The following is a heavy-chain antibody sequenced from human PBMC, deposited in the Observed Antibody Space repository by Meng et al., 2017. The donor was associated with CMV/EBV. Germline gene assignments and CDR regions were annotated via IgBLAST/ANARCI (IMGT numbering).Heavy chain of an antibody. CDR2: SNAGNGNT. D-gene: IGHD3-22*01. CDR3: AREGDSSGYYYVGWFDP. J-gene: IGHJ5*02. Sequence: ASVKVSCKASGYTFTSYAMHWVRQAPGQRLEWMGWSNAGNGNTKYSQEFQGRVTITRDTSASTAYMELSSLRSDDTAVYYCAREGDSSGYYYVGWFDPWGQGTLVTVSS. V-gene: IGHV1-3*02. CDR1: GYTFTSYA.